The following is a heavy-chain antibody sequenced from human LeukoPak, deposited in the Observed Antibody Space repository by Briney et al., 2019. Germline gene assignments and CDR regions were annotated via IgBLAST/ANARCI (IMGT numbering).Heavy chain of an antibody. V-gene: IGHV3-23*01. CDR2: ISVRGNT. CDR3: AKDPDCTSGVCYTFFDY. CDR1: GFALSSYA. D-gene: IGHD2-8*01. J-gene: IGHJ4*02. Sequence: GGSLRLSCAAPGFALSSYAMSWVRQGPGKGLEWVSAISVRGNTYHADSVKGRFTISRDNSKNTLYLQMNSLRAEDTAVYYCAKDPDCTSGVCYTFFDYWGQGTLVTVSS.